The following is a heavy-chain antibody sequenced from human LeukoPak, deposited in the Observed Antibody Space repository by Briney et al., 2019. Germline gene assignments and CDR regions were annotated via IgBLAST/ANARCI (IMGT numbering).Heavy chain of an antibody. CDR3: AKVGYYDSSGYEGYFDY. J-gene: IGHJ4*02. V-gene: IGHV3-23*01. Sequence: QAGGSLRLSCAASGFTMSNNAMSWVRQAPGKGLEWVSAINGGNSDTNYAESVKGRFTISRDNSRNTLYLQMNSLRAEDTAVYYCAKVGYYDSSGYEGYFDYWGQGTLVTVSS. D-gene: IGHD3-22*01. CDR2: INGGNSDT. CDR1: GFTMSNNA.